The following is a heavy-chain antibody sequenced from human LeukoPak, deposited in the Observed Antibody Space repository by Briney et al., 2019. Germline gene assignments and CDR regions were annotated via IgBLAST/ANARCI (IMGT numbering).Heavy chain of an antibody. J-gene: IGHJ4*02. CDR1: GFTFRSYS. D-gene: IGHD3-10*01. Sequence: PGGSLRLSCAASGFTFRSYSMHWVRQAPGKGLEWVSSISSSSSYIYYADSVKGRFTISRDNAKNSLYLQMNSLRAEDTAVYYCARDLWFGELQADYWGQGTLVTVSS. V-gene: IGHV3-21*01. CDR2: ISSSSSYI. CDR3: ARDLWFGELQADY.